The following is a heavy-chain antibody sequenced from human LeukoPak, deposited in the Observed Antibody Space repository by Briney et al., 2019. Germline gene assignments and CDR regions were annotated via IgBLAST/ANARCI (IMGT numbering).Heavy chain of an antibody. D-gene: IGHD6-19*01. J-gene: IGHJ5*02. V-gene: IGHV3-30*18. CDR1: GFTVSTFG. CDR3: AKDLYGSGWYNYFDP. Sequence: PGGSLRLSCAASGFTVSTFGMHWVRQAPGKGLEWVTVISHDGSEKYYVDSVKGRFTISRDNSKNTLYLQMNSLRTEDTAMYYCAKDLYGSGWYNYFDPWGQGTLVTVSS. CDR2: ISHDGSEK.